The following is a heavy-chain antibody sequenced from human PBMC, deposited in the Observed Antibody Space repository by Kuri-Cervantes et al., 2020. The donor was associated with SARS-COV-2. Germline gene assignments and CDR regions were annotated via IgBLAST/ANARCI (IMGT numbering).Heavy chain of an antibody. V-gene: IGHV3-73*01. J-gene: IGHJ6*02. CDR1: GSTFSGSA. Sequence: GGSLRLSCAASGSTFSGSAMHWVRQASGKGLEWVGRIRSKANSYATAYAASVKGRFTISRDDSKNTAYLQMNSLKTEDTAVYYCSRSTVTSPLYGMDVWGQGTTVTVSS. CDR2: IRSKANSYAT. D-gene: IGHD4-17*01. CDR3: SRSTVTSPLYGMDV.